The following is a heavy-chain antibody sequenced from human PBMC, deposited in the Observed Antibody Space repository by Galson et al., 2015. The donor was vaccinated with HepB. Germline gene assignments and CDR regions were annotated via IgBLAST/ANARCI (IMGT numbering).Heavy chain of an antibody. CDR2: IHHSGRS. D-gene: IGHD2-15*01. Sequence: SETLSLTCTVYGGSFSGYYWNWIRQPPGKGLEWIGEIHHSGRSSHNPSLKSRVTISVDTSKKQFSLKVSSVTAADTATYYCARENHCSSSSCHSYFEYGLDVWGLGTTVTVSS. V-gene: IGHV4-34*01. CDR1: GGSFSGYY. J-gene: IGHJ6*02. CDR3: ARENHCSSSSCHSYFEYGLDV.